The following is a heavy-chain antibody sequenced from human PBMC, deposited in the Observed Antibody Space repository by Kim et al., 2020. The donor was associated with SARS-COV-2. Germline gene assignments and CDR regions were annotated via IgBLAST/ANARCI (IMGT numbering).Heavy chain of an antibody. CDR3: AVHYYDYIGYYYPLYYFDC. Sequence: SVKVSCKASGFTFTNSAVQWVRQARGQRLEWIGWIVVGSGNTNYAQKFQERVTITRDMSTSTAYMELSSLRSEDTAVYYCAVHYYDYIGYYYPLYYFDCWGQGTLVTVSS. J-gene: IGHJ4*02. CDR2: IVVGSGNT. CDR1: GFTFTNSA. V-gene: IGHV1-58*01. D-gene: IGHD3-22*01.